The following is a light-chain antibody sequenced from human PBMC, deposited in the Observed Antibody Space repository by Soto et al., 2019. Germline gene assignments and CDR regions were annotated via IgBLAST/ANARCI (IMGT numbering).Light chain of an antibody. CDR1: VGL. CDR2: DDT. Sequence: QSVLTQPASVSESPGQSITISCTGTVGLVSWYQQHPGKVPKLIIYDDTKRPSGVSSRFSGSKSGNTASLTISGLQTEDEADYYCCLYVGGRTYVFGTGTRSPS. J-gene: IGLJ1*01. V-gene: IGLV2-23*01. CDR3: CLYVGGRTYV.